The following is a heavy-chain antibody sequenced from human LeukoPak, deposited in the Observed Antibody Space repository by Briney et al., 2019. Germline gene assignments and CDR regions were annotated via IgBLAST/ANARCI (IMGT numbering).Heavy chain of an antibody. J-gene: IGHJ5*02. CDR3: ARARKYYYGSGKNWFDP. Sequence: SETLSLTCTVSGGSISSSSYYWGWIRQPPGKGLEWIGSIYYSGSTYYNPSLKSRVTISVDTSKNQFSLKLSSVTAADTAVYYCARARKYYYGSGKNWFDPWGQGTLVTVSS. V-gene: IGHV4-39*07. CDR2: IYYSGST. D-gene: IGHD3-10*01. CDR1: GGSISSSSYY.